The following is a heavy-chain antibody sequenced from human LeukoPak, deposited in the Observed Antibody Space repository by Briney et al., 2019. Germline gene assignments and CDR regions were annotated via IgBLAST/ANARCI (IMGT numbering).Heavy chain of an antibody. V-gene: IGHV3-48*02. J-gene: IGHJ4*02. CDR3: ARGTYYNSGSYYNRRDYFDY. CDR1: GFTLGSYS. CDR2: ISGSSNAK. D-gene: IGHD3-10*01. Sequence: SGGSLRLSCAASGFTLGSYSMNWVRQTPGKGLEWVSYISGSSNAKYYADSMKGRFTISRDNGKNSLYLQMNSLRDEDTAVYYCARGTYYNSGSYYNRRDYFDYWGQGTLVTVSS.